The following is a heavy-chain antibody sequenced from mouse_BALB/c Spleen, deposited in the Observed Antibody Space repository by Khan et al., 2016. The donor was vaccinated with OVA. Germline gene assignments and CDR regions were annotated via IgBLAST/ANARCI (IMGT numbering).Heavy chain of an antibody. V-gene: IGHV1S137*01. D-gene: IGHD2-3*01. J-gene: IGHJ2*01. CDR1: GYTFTDYA. CDR3: ARPAYDGYYDY. CDR2: ISTYSGNT. Sequence: QVQLQQSGPELVRPGVSVKISCKGSGYTFTDYAMHWVKQSHAKSLEWIGLISTYSGNTNYNQKFTGKATMTVDKSSSTAYMELARLTSEDSAIYYCARPAYDGYYDYWGQGTTLTVSS.